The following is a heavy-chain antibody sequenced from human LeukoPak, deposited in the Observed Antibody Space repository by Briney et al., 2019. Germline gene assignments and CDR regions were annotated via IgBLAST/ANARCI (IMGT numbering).Heavy chain of an antibody. V-gene: IGHV7-4-1*02. CDR3: ARGEYSDKYSSGWYEYNWFDP. Sequence: ASVKVSCKASGYTFTSYAMNWVRQAPGQGLEWMGWINTNTGNPTYAQGFTGRFVFSLDTSVSTAYLQISSLKAEDTAVYYCARGEYSDKYSSGWYEYNWFDPWGQGTLVTVSS. CDR1: GYTFTSYA. CDR2: INTNTGNP. D-gene: IGHD6-19*01. J-gene: IGHJ5*02.